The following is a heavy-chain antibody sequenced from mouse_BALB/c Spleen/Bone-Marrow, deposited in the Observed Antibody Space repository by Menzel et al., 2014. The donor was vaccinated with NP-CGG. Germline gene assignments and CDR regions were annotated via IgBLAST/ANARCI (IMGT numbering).Heavy chain of an antibody. J-gene: IGHJ1*01. Sequence: VQLVESGPELVGPGVSVTISCTGSGYTFTDFAMHWVKQSHAKGLDGFGVISTYSGHTNYNQKFTGRATMTVDKSSSSTYKEFVRLTTEDSAIYYWARGERNDGWYFDFWGQGTTVTVS. V-gene: IGHV1-67*01. CDR2: ISTYSGHT. CDR3: ARGERNDGWYFDF. D-gene: IGHD1-1*01. CDR1: GYTFTDFA.